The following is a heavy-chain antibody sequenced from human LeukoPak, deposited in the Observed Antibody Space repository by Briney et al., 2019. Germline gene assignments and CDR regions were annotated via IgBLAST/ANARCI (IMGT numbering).Heavy chain of an antibody. Sequence: GGAPRLSCAASGFTFYNYSLGWGRQAPGGGPEGVSIIATDGGSAYYADSVKGRFTMSRDNSKNGLYLQMSSLRAEDTALYYCARCSGGTCYSFHYWGQGTLVTVSS. CDR2: IATDGGSA. CDR1: GFTFYNYS. D-gene: IGHD2-15*01. V-gene: IGHV3-23*03. CDR3: ARCSGGTCYSFHY. J-gene: IGHJ4*02.